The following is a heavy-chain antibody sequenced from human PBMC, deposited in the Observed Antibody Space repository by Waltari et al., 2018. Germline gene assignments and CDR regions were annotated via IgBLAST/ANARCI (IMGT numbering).Heavy chain of an antibody. D-gene: IGHD1-1*01. CDR2: LIPFFGTP. CDR3: AKRQLGGPLDP. J-gene: IGHJ5*02. CDR1: GGPFARFA. V-gene: IGHV1-69*12. Sequence: QVQLVQSGAEVKKPGTSVKVSCRPSGGPFARFALSWGRQAPGQGLEWLGGLIPFFGTPNYAQKFQGRLSITADERTSTVFMELSSLRSDDTAMYFCAKRQLGGPLDPWGQGTLVTVSS.